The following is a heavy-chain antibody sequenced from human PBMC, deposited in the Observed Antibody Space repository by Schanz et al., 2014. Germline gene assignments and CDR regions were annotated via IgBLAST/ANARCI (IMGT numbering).Heavy chain of an antibody. CDR1: GYSFSAYY. CDR2: INPDSGGT. J-gene: IGHJ6*02. CDR3: ARDNLVSSSWYNYYGMDV. D-gene: IGHD6-13*01. V-gene: IGHV1-2*02. Sequence: QVQLVQSGAELKNPGASVKVSCKASGYSFSAYYIHWMRQAPGQGLEWLGWINPDSGGTNYAQKFQGRVTMTRDMSINTAYMELSRLRSDDSAVYYCARDNLVSSSWYNYYGMDVWGQGTTVTVSS.